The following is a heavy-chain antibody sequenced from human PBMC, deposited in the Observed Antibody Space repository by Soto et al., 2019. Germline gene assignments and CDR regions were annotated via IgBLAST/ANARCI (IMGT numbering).Heavy chain of an antibody. CDR3: ASGGMGLGELLYLPLDH. J-gene: IGHJ4*02. D-gene: IGHD3-10*01. V-gene: IGHV1-3*01. CDR2: INAGNGNT. CDR1: GYTFTSYA. Sequence: ASVKVSCKASGYTFTSYAMHWVRQAPGQRLAWMGWINAGNGNTKYSQKFQGRVTITRDTPASTAYMELSSLRSEDTAVYYSASGGMGLGELLYLPLDHWGEGTLVTVT.